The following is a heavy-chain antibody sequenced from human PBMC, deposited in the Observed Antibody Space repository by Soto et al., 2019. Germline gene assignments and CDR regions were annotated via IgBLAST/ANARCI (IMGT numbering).Heavy chain of an antibody. D-gene: IGHD2-15*01. V-gene: IGHV1-8*01. CDR1: GYTFTSYD. Sequence: ASVRVSCKASGYTFTSYDINWVRQATGQGLEWMGWMNPNSGNTGYAQKFQGRVTMTRNTSISTAYMELSSLRSEDTAEYYCASGRGALKRFCSVVSYDTTTNVFDSCGQRTLVTVSS. CDR2: MNPNSGNT. CDR3: ASGRGALKRFCSVVSYDTTTNVFDS. J-gene: IGHJ5*01.